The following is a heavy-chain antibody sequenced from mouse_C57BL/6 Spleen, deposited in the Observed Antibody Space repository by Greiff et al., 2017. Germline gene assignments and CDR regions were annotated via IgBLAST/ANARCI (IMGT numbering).Heavy chain of an antibody. CDR1: GYTFTDYY. V-gene: IGHV1-19*01. CDR3: ARRGIYYYGSSLYYYAMDY. CDR2: INPYNGGT. J-gene: IGHJ4*01. D-gene: IGHD1-1*01. Sequence: VQLQQSGPVLVKPGASVKMSCKASGYTFTDYYMNWVKQSHGKSLEWIGVINPYNGGTSYNQKFKGKATLTVDKSSSTAYMELNSLTSEDSAVYYCARRGIYYYGSSLYYYAMDYWGQGTSVTVSS.